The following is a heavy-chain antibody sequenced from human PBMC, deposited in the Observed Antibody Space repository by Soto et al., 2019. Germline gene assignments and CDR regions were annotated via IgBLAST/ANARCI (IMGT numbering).Heavy chain of an antibody. D-gene: IGHD6-19*01. V-gene: IGHV1-69*15. Sequence: QVQLMQSGAEVKKPGSSVKVSCKASGGTFSSYAINWVRQAPGQGLEWMGRIVPIFGTTDYAQKFQGRVTITADESTSKAYMELGSLKSEDTAVYYCARATGISVAGTRPLDYWGQGTLVTVSS. CDR1: GGTFSSYA. CDR3: ARATGISVAGTRPLDY. CDR2: IVPIFGTT. J-gene: IGHJ4*02.